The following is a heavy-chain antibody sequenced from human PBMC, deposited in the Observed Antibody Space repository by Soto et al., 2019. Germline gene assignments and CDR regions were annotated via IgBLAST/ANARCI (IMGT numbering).Heavy chain of an antibody. V-gene: IGHV4-59*12. CDR2: VFYGGT. Sequence: PSETLSLTCSVSGRSMSSNYWSWIRQSPDKGLEWLGYVFYGGTDYNPSLKSRVTISVDTSKNQFSLKLSSVTAADTAVYYCARGLRNGSGSYYKDLYYYYGMDVWGQGTTVTVSS. J-gene: IGHJ6*02. CDR3: ARGLRNGSGSYYKDLYYYYGMDV. CDR1: GRSMSSNY. D-gene: IGHD3-10*01.